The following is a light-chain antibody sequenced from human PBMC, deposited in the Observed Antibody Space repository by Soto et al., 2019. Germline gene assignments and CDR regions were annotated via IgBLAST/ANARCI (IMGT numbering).Light chain of an antibody. CDR2: GAS. V-gene: IGKV3-20*01. J-gene: IGKJ1*01. Sequence: DIVLTQSPGTLSLSPGERATLSCRASQSVSNNYLAWYQQKPGQAPRLLIYGASNRATGIPDRFGGSGSGTDFTLTISRLEPEDFAVYYCQQYGSSGTFGQGTKVDIK. CDR1: QSVSNNY. CDR3: QQYGSSGT.